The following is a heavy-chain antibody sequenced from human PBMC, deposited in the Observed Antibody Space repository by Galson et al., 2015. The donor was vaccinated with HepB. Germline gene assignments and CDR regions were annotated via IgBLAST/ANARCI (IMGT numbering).Heavy chain of an antibody. Sequence: ETLSLTCTVSGDSINSYYWSWIRQPPGEGLEWIGYIYYSGATNYNPSLKSRVTISADTSKNQFSLKLRSVTAADTAVYYCARAGFFWSAGICDYWGQGTLVTVSS. CDR2: IYYSGAT. V-gene: IGHV4-59*01. D-gene: IGHD3/OR15-3a*01. CDR1: GDSINSYY. CDR3: ARAGFFWSAGICDY. J-gene: IGHJ4*02.